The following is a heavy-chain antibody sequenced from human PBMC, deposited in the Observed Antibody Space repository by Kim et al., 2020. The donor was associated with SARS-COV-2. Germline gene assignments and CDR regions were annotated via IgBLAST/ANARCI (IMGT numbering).Heavy chain of an antibody. V-gene: IGHV1-69*13. J-gene: IGHJ6*02. D-gene: IGHD2-8*01. CDR1: GDTYSNYA. Sequence: SVKVSCKASGDTYSNYAINWVRQAPGQGLEWMGGIMPIFGTTNYAQKFQDRIVFTADASTNTAYMELSSLRYEDTAVYYCAKPTGNVDVWGQGTAITVSS. CDR3: AKPTGNVDV. CDR2: IMPIFGTT.